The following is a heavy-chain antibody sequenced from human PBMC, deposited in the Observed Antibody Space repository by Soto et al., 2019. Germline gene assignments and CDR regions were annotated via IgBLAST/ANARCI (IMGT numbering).Heavy chain of an antibody. V-gene: IGHV3-33*01. Sequence: QVQLVESGGGVVQPGRSLRLSYAASGFNFSSYGMHWVRQDPGKGLEWVAVKWYDGNNKYYADSGKGRVTISRENYKNSQYQQMNSPRAEDTAVYYCARSDQYNCNDYPYYYYYCGRDVWGQGTTVTVSS. J-gene: IGHJ6*02. CDR3: ARSDQYNCNDYPYYYYYCGRDV. CDR1: GFNFSSYG. D-gene: IGHD1-1*01. CDR2: KWYDGNNK.